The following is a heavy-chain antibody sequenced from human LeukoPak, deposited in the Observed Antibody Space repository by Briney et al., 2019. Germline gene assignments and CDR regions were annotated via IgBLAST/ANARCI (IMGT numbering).Heavy chain of an antibody. CDR1: GGSISSYY. J-gene: IGHJ4*02. Sequence: SETLSLTCTVSGGSISSYYWSWIRQPPGKGLEWIGYIYYSGSTNYNPSLKSRVTISVDTSKNQFSLKLSSVTAADTATYYCARGRYNYGFYDSWGQGTLVSVSS. V-gene: IGHV4-59*12. D-gene: IGHD5-18*01. CDR3: ARGRYNYGFYDS. CDR2: IYYSGST.